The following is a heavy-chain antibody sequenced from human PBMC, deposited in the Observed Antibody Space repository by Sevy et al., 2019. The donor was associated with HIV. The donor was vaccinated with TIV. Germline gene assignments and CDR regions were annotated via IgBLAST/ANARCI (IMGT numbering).Heavy chain of an antibody. CDR2: IYYSWST. D-gene: IGHD1-20*01. V-gene: IGHV4-59*01. J-gene: IGHJ4*02. CDR3: ARVGFNWNDVDY. Sequence: SETLSLTCSVSGGSMNLYYWSWIRQPPGKGLEWIGFIYYSWSTNYKPSLKSRVTISVDTSENQFSLKLSCVAAADTAVYYCARVGFNWNDVDYWGQGTLVTVSS. CDR1: GGSMNLYY.